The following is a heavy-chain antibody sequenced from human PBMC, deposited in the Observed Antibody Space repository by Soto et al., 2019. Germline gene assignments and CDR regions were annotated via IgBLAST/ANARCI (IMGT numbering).Heavy chain of an antibody. D-gene: IGHD1-7*01. CDR3: ATMGTPATGLDQLDN. CDR2: MSYSGST. Sequence: PSETLSLTCTVSGGSISSGNYYWSWIRQPPGKGLEWIGFMSYSGSTSYNASLKSRVTISVDTSKSQFSLNLSFVTAADTAVYYCATMGTPATGLDQLDNWGQGTLVTVSS. V-gene: IGHV4-30-4*01. CDR1: GGSISSGNYY. J-gene: IGHJ4*02.